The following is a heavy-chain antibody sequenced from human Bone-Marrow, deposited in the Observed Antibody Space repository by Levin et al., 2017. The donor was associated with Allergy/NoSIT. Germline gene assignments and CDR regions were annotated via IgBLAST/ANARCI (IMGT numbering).Heavy chain of an antibody. V-gene: IGHV1-2*06. Sequence: AGESLKISCKASGYTFTGSYIHWVRQAPGQGLEWLGRINPNSGGTDFAQKFHGRVTMIRDTSVTTVYMELNLLTSDDTAVYYCAREGGDSGYGDYWGQGTPVTVSS. CDR2: INPNSGGT. D-gene: IGHD6-25*01. J-gene: IGHJ4*02. CDR3: AREGGDSGYGDY. CDR1: GYTFTGSY.